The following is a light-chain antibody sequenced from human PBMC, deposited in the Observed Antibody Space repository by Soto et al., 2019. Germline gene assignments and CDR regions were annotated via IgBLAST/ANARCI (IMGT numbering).Light chain of an antibody. Sequence: DIQMTQSPATLSESVVDRVTITGRASQTITTWLAWYQQKPGKAPKLLFYKASSLESGVPSRFTGSGSGTEFTLTINSLQPDDFATYYGQQFSDFSPTVGQGTKVEIK. V-gene: IGKV1-5*03. CDR1: QTITTW. J-gene: IGKJ1*01. CDR2: KAS. CDR3: QQFSDFSPT.